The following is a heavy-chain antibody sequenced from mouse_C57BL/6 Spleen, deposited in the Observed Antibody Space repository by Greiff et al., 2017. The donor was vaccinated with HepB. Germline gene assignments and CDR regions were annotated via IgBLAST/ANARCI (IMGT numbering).Heavy chain of an antibody. V-gene: IGHV1-82*01. J-gene: IGHJ3*01. CDR2: IYPGDGDT. CDR1: GYAFSSSW. CDR3: ARSDGYYEGWFAY. Sequence: QVQLQQSGPELVKPGASVKISCKASGYAFSSSWMNWVKQRPGKGLEWIGRIYPGDGDTDYNGKFKGKATLTADKSSSTAYMQLSSLTSEDSAVYFCARSDGYYEGWFAYWGQGTLVTVSA. D-gene: IGHD2-3*01.